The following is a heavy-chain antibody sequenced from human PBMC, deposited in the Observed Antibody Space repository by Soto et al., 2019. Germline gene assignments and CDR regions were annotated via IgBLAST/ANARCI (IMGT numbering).Heavy chain of an antibody. Sequence: PSETLSLTCAVYGGSFSGYYWSWIRQPPGKGLEWIGEINHSGSTNYNPSLKSRVTISVDTSKNQFSLKLSSVTAADTAVYYCARPRRGNSSSSGSFFYWGQGTLVTVSS. J-gene: IGHJ4*02. D-gene: IGHD6-6*01. CDR3: ARPRRGNSSSSGSFFY. CDR1: GGSFSGYY. CDR2: INHSGST. V-gene: IGHV4-34*01.